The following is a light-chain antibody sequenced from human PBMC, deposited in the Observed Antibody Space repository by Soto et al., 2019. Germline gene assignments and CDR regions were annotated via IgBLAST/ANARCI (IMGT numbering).Light chain of an antibody. V-gene: IGKV1-5*01. CDR2: DAS. Sequence: DIQMTQSPSTLSASVGDGVTITCRASQSISNRLAWYQQKPGKAPKYLIYDASSLDSGAPSRFSGSGSGTEFTLSISSLQPDDFATYYCQQYNSYPCTFGQGTKVEIK. CDR1: QSISNR. CDR3: QQYNSYPCT. J-gene: IGKJ1*01.